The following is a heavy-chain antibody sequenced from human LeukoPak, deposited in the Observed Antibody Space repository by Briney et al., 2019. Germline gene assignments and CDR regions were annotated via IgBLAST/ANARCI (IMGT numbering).Heavy chain of an antibody. CDR2: IRYDGSNK. CDR1: GFTFSSYG. V-gene: IGHV3-30*02. CDR3: AKDPVWDILTGYYSGYFDY. J-gene: IGHJ4*02. D-gene: IGHD3-9*01. Sequence: GGSLRLSCAASGFTFSSYGMHWVRQAPGKGLAWVAFIRYDGSNKYYADSVKGRFTISRDNSKNTLYLQMNSLRAEDTAVYYCAKDPVWDILTGYYSGYFDYWGQGTLVTVSS.